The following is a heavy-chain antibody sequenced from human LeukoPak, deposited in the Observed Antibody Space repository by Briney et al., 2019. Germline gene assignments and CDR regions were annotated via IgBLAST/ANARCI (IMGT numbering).Heavy chain of an antibody. CDR1: GFTFDDYA. Sequence: GRSLRLSCAASGFTFDDYAMHWVRQAPGKGLEWVSGISWNSGSIGYADSVKGRFTISRDNAKNSLYLQMNSLRAEDTAVYYCARNYDFWNGYYFDYWGQGTLVTVSS. CDR3: ARNYDFWNGYYFDY. CDR2: ISWNSGSI. J-gene: IGHJ4*02. D-gene: IGHD3-3*01. V-gene: IGHV3-9*01.